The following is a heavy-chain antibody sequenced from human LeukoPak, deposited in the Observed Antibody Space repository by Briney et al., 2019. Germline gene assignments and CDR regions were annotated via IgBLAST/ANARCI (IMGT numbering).Heavy chain of an antibody. D-gene: IGHD3-22*01. V-gene: IGHV1-69*06. CDR2: IIPIFGTA. CDR3: ARELQYYYDSSGYYYFTWYFDL. CDR1: GGTFSSYA. J-gene: IGHJ2*01. Sequence: GASVKVSCKASGGTFSSYAISWVRQAPGQGLEWMGGIIPIFGTANYAQKFQGRVTITADKSTSTAYMELSSLRSEDTAVYYCARELQYYYDSSGYYYFTWYFDLWGRGTLVTVSS.